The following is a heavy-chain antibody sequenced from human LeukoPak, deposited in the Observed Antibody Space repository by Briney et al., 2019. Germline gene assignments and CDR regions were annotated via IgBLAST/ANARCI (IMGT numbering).Heavy chain of an antibody. CDR2: IYTSGST. V-gene: IGHV4-4*07. CDR1: GGSISSFY. Sequence: SGTLSLTCTVSGGSISSFYWSWIRQPAGKGLEWIGRIYTSGSTNYNPSLKSRVTMSVDTSKNQFSLKLSSVTAADTAVYYCARVRRSSGWPYAFDIWGQGTMVTVSS. D-gene: IGHD6-19*01. CDR3: ARVRRSSGWPYAFDI. J-gene: IGHJ3*02.